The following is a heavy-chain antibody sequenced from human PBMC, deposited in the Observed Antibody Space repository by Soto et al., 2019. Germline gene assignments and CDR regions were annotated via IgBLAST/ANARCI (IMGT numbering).Heavy chain of an antibody. CDR3: ATSLWFGTQPEL. Sequence: QVQLQQWGAGLLNPSETLSLSCAVYGGSFNDNNYTWSPKPPGKGLEWIGEISRSGTTKYVPSLKSRATISFDTSNNQVSLKVTSVTAADTAVYYCATSLWFGTQPELWGQGALVTVSS. D-gene: IGHD3-10*01. CDR2: ISRSGTT. V-gene: IGHV4-34*01. J-gene: IGHJ4*02. CDR1: GGSFNDNN.